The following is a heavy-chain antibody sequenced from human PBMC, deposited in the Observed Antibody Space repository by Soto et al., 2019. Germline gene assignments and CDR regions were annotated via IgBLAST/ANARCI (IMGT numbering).Heavy chain of an antibody. V-gene: IGHV1-69*13. CDR1: GGTLSSYA. CDR3: ECCGMVELSAAISGLSGIDV. J-gene: IGHJ6*02. D-gene: IGHD2-2*02. Sequence: GASGKVSFKTSGGTLSSYAISWVRQAPGQGLEWLGAIIPNFGTASYAQKFQGRVTMTADESTSTAYLELSSLRSEDPAVYYCECCGMVELSAAISGLSGIDVWGQGTTVTVSS. CDR2: IIPNFGTA.